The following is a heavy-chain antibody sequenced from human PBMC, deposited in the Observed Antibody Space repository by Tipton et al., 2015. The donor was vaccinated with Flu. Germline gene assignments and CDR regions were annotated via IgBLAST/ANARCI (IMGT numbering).Heavy chain of an antibody. Sequence: QLVQSGAEVKKPGASVKVSCKASGYTFAGYYMHWVRQAPGQGLEWMGWINPNSGGTNYAQKFQGRVTMTRDTSISTAYMELSRLRSDDTAVYYCARDLTFVVGATDWFDPWGQGTLVTVSS. CDR3: ARDLTFVVGATDWFDP. CDR1: GYTFAGYY. CDR2: INPNSGGT. D-gene: IGHD1-26*01. J-gene: IGHJ5*02. V-gene: IGHV1-2*02.